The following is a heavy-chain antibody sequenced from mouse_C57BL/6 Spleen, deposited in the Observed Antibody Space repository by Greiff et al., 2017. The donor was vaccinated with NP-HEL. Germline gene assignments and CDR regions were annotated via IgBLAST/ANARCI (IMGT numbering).Heavy chain of an antibody. Sequence: EVQLQQSGPGLVKPSQSLSLTCSVTGYSITSGYYWNWIRQFPGNKLEWMGYISYDGSNNYNPSLKNRISITRDTSKNQFFLKLNSVTTEDTATYYCASYDYWYFDVWGTRTTVTVSS. D-gene: IGHD2-3*01. J-gene: IGHJ1*03. CDR2: ISYDGSN. CDR1: GYSITSGYY. CDR3: ASYDYWYFDV. V-gene: IGHV3-6*01.